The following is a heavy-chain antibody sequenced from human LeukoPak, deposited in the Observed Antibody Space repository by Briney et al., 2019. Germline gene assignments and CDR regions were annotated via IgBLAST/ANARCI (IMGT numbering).Heavy chain of an antibody. J-gene: IGHJ4*02. Sequence: GGSLRLSCAASGFTFSHFWMSWVRQAPGKGLEWVAYIKKTGSETYYVDSVKGRFTITRDNTRNSLFLQMCSLRAEDTAVYFCAREDGYCSGGNCYSYFDSWGQGTLVTVSS. CDR1: GFTFSHFW. D-gene: IGHD2-15*01. V-gene: IGHV3-7*01. CDR2: IKKTGSET. CDR3: AREDGYCSGGNCYSYFDS.